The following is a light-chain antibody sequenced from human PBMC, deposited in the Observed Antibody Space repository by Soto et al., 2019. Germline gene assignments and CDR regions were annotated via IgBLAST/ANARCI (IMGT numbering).Light chain of an antibody. Sequence: VWMQSVGIRVVYPGERATLSCRASQSVSSSYLAWYQQKPGQAPRLLIYGASSRATGIPDRFSGSGSGTDFTLTISRLEPEDFAVYYCQQYPTWTFGQGTKVDIK. J-gene: IGKJ1*01. CDR1: QSVSSSY. CDR2: GAS. CDR3: QQYPTWT. V-gene: IGKV3-20*01.